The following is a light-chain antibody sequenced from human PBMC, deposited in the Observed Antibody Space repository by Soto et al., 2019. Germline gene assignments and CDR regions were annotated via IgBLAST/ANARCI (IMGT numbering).Light chain of an antibody. V-gene: IGLV2-23*01. Sequence: QSALTQPASVSGSPGQSITISCTGTSSDVGTHNLVSWYQQHPGKAPKLIIYEGIKRPSGVSDRFSGSESGNTASLTVSGLQAEDEADYLCCSYAGRGTFWVFGGGTKLTVL. J-gene: IGLJ3*02. CDR2: EGI. CDR3: CSYAGRGTFWV. CDR1: SSDVGTHNL.